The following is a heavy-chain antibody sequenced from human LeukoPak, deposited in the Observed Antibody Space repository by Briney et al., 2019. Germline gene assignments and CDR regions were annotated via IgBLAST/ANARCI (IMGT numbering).Heavy chain of an antibody. CDR3: ARDGDYVWGSYHFVPY. J-gene: IGHJ4*02. CDR1: GYTFTSYY. V-gene: IGHV1-46*01. D-gene: IGHD3-16*02. CDR2: IYPSGGST. Sequence: VASVKVSCKASGYTFTSYYIHWVRQAPGQGPEWMGIIYPSGGSTTYAQKFQGRVTMTRDMSTSTVYMELSSLRSEDTAVYYCARDGDYVWGSYHFVPYWGQGTLVTVSS.